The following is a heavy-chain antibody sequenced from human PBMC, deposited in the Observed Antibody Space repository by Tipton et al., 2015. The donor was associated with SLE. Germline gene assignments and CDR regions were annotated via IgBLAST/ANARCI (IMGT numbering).Heavy chain of an antibody. V-gene: IGHV4-38-2*02. CDR2: MYHSGST. D-gene: IGHD1-26*01. Sequence: GLVKPSETLSLTCAVSGYSISSGYFWGWIRQPPGKGLEWIGSMYHSGSTYYNPSLKSRVTISVDTSKNQFSLKLSSVTAADTALYYCARDTDSDVLAAFDYWGPGTLVTVSS. CDR3: ARDTDSDVLAAFDY. J-gene: IGHJ4*02. CDR1: GYSISSGYF.